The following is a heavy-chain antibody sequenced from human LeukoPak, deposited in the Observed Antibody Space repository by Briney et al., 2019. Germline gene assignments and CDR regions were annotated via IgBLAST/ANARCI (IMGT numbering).Heavy chain of an antibody. J-gene: IGHJ4*02. Sequence: PSETLSLTCTVSGDSISSYYWSWIRQPPGKGLEWIGYIYYSGSTNYNPSLKSRVTISIDTSKNQFSLKLNSVTAADTAVYYCARPPGPGATSPFDYWGQGTLVTVSS. CDR1: GDSISSYY. CDR3: ARPPGPGATSPFDY. V-gene: IGHV4-59*08. D-gene: IGHD1-26*01. CDR2: IYYSGST.